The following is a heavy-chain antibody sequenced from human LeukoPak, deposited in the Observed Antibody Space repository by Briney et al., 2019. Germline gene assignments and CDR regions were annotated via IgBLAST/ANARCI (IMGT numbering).Heavy chain of an antibody. D-gene: IGHD6-19*01. V-gene: IGHV4-59*10. Sequence: PSETLSLTCAVYGGSFSGYYWSWIRQPGGKGLECIGHIYTSGSTNYNPSLKSRVTMSVDTSKNQFSLKLSSVTAADTAVYYCARVAQKLERIAVAGTSEWRANWYFDLWGRGTLVTVYS. CDR2: IYTSGST. J-gene: IGHJ2*01. CDR1: GGSFSGYY. CDR3: ARVAQKLERIAVAGTSEWRANWYFDL.